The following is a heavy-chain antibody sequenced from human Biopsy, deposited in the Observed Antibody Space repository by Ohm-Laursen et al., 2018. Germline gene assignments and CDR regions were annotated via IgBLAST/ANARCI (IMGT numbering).Heavy chain of an antibody. V-gene: IGHV3-30*18. CDR3: VKDRGAAGTDYYYGMDV. CDR2: ISFDGSDQ. J-gene: IGHJ6*02. Sequence: SLRLSCAASRFTFSTYGMHWVRQAPGNGLEWVAVISFDGSDQKYADSVKGRFTISRDNSKNTLYLQMNSLRAEDTAVFYCVKDRGAAGTDYYYGMDVWGQGTTVTVSS. CDR1: RFTFSTYG. D-gene: IGHD6-13*01.